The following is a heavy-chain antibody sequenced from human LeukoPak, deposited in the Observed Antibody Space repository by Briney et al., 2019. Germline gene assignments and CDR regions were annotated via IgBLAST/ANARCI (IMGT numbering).Heavy chain of an antibody. CDR3: ARAARYSSGGYYFDY. Sequence: GGSLRLSCAASGFTFSVYGMHWVRQAPGKGLEWVAIIWYDGSKKYYADSVKGRFTISRDNSKNTLDLQMNSLRAEDTAVYYCARAARYSSGGYYFDYWGQGTLVTVSS. D-gene: IGHD6-19*01. V-gene: IGHV3-33*01. CDR2: IWYDGSKK. CDR1: GFTFSVYG. J-gene: IGHJ4*02.